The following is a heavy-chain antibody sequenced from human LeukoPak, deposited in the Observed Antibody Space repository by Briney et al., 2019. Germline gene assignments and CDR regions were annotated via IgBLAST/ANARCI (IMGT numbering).Heavy chain of an antibody. CDR1: GGSISSYY. V-gene: IGHV4-4*07. D-gene: IGHD2-2*01. CDR3: ARDQVVPAATNGMDV. CDR2: IYTSGST. J-gene: IGHJ6*02. Sequence: PSETLSLTCTVSGGSISSYYWSWIRQPAGKGLEWIGRIYTSGSTNYNPSLKSRVTMSVDTSKNQFSLKLGSVTAADTAVYYCARDQVVPAATNGMDVWGQGTTVTVSS.